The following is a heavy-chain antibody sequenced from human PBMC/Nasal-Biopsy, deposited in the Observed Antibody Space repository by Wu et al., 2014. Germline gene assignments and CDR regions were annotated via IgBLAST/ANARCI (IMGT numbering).Heavy chain of an antibody. V-gene: IGHV4-30-2*03. D-gene: IGHD6-25*01. CDR3: VRHLWSGSGWLGTYY. Sequence: LVKPTQTLTLTCSVSGFSLYSPEVGVAWIRQSPGKALEWLGLLYSGDTSYNPSLKSRVSIFVDTSMKEFSLRLHGLTAADTAVYYCVRHLWSGSGWLGTYYWGQGTLVIVSS. CDR1: GFSLYSPEVG. J-gene: IGHJ4*02. CDR2: LYSGDT.